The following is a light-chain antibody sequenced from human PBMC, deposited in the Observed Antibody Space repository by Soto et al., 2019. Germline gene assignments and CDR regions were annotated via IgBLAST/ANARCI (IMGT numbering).Light chain of an antibody. CDR3: QQYESTPPS. Sequence: DIVMTQSPDSLAVSLGERATINCKSSQSVLYSSNNKNYLAWYQQRPGQPPKLLIYWASTRESGVPDRFSGSGYGTDFTLTITSLQAEDVAVYYCQQYESTPPSFGPGTKLEIK. CDR2: WAS. V-gene: IGKV4-1*01. J-gene: IGKJ2*01. CDR1: QSVLYSSNNKNY.